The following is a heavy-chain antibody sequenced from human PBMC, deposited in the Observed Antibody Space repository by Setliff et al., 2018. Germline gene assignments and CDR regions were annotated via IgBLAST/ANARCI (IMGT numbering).Heavy chain of an antibody. CDR3: AIPSSGNFYFDY. J-gene: IGHJ4*02. CDR1: GGTFSSYA. D-gene: IGHD1-26*01. Sequence: VQVSCKASGGTFSSYAITWVRQAPGQGLEWMGGIIPIFGTAKYAQKFQGRVAITADQSTRTAYMELSSLRSEDTAVYYCAIPSSGNFYFDYWGQGTLVTVSS. CDR2: IIPIFGTA. V-gene: IGHV1-69*01.